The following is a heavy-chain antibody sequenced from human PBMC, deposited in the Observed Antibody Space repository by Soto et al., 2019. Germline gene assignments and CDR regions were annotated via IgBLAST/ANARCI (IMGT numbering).Heavy chain of an antibody. CDR1: GGSISSGGYS. J-gene: IGHJ4*02. V-gene: IGHV4-30-2*01. Sequence: PSETLSLTCAVSGGSISSGGYSWSWIRQPPGKGLEWIGYIYHSGSTYYNPSLKGRVTISVDRSKNQFSLKLSSVTAADTAVYYCARDKITGLFDYWGQGTLVTVSS. D-gene: IGHD2-8*02. CDR2: IYHSGST. CDR3: ARDKITGLFDY.